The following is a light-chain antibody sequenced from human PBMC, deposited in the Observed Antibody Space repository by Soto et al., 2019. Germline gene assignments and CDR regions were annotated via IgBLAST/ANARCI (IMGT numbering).Light chain of an antibody. J-gene: IGKJ3*01. CDR3: QHYSNWPPT. CDR2: YAS. CDR1: ESVPRN. Sequence: EMVMTQSPATLSVSPGERVTLSCRASESVPRNLAWYQQKPGQGPSLLIYYASTRATGVPDRFTGSGSGTESTLTISSLQSEDFGVYHCQHYSNWPPTFGPGTKVEIK. V-gene: IGKV3-15*01.